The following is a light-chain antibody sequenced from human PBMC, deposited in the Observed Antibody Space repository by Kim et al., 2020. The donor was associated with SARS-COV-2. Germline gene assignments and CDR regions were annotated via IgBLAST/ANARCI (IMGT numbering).Light chain of an antibody. CDR1: QSVSSY. CDR3: QQRSNWPPS. CDR2: DAS. Sequence: LSPGERATLSCRASQSVSSYLAWYQQKPGQAPRLLIYDASNRATGIPTRFSGSGSGTDFTLTISSLEPEDFAVYYCQQRSNWPPSFGGGTKVDIK. J-gene: IGKJ4*01. V-gene: IGKV3-11*01.